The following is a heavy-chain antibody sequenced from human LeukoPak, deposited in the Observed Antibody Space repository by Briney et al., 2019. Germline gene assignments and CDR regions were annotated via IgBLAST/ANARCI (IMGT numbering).Heavy chain of an antibody. V-gene: IGHV4-39*01. CDR2: IYDSGST. Sequence: PSETLSLTCTVSGASISGSGYYWGWIRQPPGKELEWIGNIYDSGSTYYNASLQSRVTISIDTSKNQFSLRLSSVTAADTAMYYCAKSGGYGLIDYWGQGTLVTVSS. CDR3: AKSGGYGLIDY. J-gene: IGHJ4*02. CDR1: GASISGSGYY. D-gene: IGHD1-26*01.